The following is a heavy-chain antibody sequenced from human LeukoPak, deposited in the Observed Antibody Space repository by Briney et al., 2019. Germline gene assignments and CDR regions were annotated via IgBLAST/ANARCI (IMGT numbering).Heavy chain of an antibody. CDR1: GFTFSSYG. CDR3: ARERRGIVGATFDY. Sequence: GRSLRLSCAASGFTFSSYGMHWVRQAPGKGPEWVAVIWYDGSNKYYADSVKGRFTISRDNSKNTLYLQMNSLRAEDTAVYYCARERRGIVGATFDYWGQGTLVTVSS. J-gene: IGHJ4*02. V-gene: IGHV3-33*01. D-gene: IGHD1-26*01. CDR2: IWYDGSNK.